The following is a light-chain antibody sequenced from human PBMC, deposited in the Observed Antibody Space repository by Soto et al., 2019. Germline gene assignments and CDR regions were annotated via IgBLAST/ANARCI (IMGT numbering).Light chain of an antibody. J-gene: IGLJ2*01. Sequence: QSVLTQSPSASGTPGQRVTISCSGSSSNIGSNYVYWYQQLPGTAPKLLIYRNNQRPSGVPDRFSGSKSGTSASLAISGLRSEDEADYYCAAWDDSREGVFGGGTKLTVL. V-gene: IGLV1-47*01. CDR3: AAWDDSREGV. CDR1: SSNIGSNY. CDR2: RNN.